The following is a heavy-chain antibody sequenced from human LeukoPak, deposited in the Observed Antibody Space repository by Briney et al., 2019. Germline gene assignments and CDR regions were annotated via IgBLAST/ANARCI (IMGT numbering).Heavy chain of an antibody. Sequence: PGGSLRLSCAASGFTFSSYWMSWVRQAPGKGLEWVANIKQDGSEKYYVDSVEGRFTISRDNAKNSLYLQMNSLRAEDTAVYYCARDGVYCSSTSCGSYYYYGMDVWGQGTTVTVSS. D-gene: IGHD2-2*01. CDR3: ARDGVYCSSTSCGSYYYYGMDV. V-gene: IGHV3-7*01. CDR2: IKQDGSEK. CDR1: GFTFSSYW. J-gene: IGHJ6*02.